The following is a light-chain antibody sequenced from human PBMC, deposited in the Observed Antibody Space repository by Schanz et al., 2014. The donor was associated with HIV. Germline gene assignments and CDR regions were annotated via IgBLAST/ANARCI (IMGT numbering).Light chain of an antibody. CDR3: QQFGSSVYT. CDR1: QSVRSRY. J-gene: IGKJ2*01. V-gene: IGKV3-20*01. CDR2: GAS. Sequence: EIVLTQSPGTLSLSPGERATLSCRASQSVRSRYLAWYQQKPGQAPRLLIYGASTRATGIPARFSGSGSGTEFTLTISSLQSEDFAVYYCQQFGSSVYTFGQGTKLEIK.